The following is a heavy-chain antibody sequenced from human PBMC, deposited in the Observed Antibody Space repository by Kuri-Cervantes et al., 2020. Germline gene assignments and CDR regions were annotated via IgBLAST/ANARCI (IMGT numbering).Heavy chain of an antibody. CDR2: ISYDETNK. CDR1: GFTFSNYA. D-gene: IGHD6-13*01. Sequence: GESLKISCAASGFTFSNYAMHWVRQAPGKGLEWVAVISYDETNKYYADSVKGRFTISRDNSKNTLYLQMNSLRAEDTAVYYCARDRGSSWYYYYGMDVWGQGTTVTVSS. V-gene: IGHV3-30-3*01. CDR3: ARDRGSSWYYYYGMDV. J-gene: IGHJ6*02.